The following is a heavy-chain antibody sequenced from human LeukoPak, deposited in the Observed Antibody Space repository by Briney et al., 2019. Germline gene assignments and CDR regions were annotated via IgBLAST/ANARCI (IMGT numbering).Heavy chain of an antibody. CDR1: GFTFSSYS. Sequence: GGSLRLSCAASGFTFSSYSMNWVRQAPGKGLEWVSYISSSSSTIYYADSVQGRFTISRDNAKNSLYLQMNSLRDEDTAVYYCAKASNDYGDYLDYWGQGTLVTVSS. CDR3: AKASNDYGDYLDY. V-gene: IGHV3-48*02. J-gene: IGHJ4*02. D-gene: IGHD4-17*01. CDR2: ISSSSSTI.